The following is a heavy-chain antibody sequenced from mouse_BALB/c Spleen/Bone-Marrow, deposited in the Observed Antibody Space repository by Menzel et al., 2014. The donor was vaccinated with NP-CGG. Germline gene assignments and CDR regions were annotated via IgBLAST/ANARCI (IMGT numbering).Heavy chain of an antibody. CDR2: IYPGDGDT. CDR3: ASYYDYDGRGY. V-gene: IGHV1-87*01. CDR1: GYTFTSYW. Sequence: QVQLQQSGAELARPGASVKLSCKASGYTFTSYWMQWVKQRPGQGLEWIGAIYPGDGDTRYTQKFKGKATLTADKSSSTAYMQLSSLASEDSAVYYCASYYDYDGRGYWGLGTTLTVSS. J-gene: IGHJ2*01. D-gene: IGHD2-4*01.